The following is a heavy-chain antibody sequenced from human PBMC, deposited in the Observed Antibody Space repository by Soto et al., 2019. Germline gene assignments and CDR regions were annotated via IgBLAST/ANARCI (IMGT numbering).Heavy chain of an antibody. D-gene: IGHD6-6*01. CDR1: GGTFSSYA. CDR2: ISYDGHDE. V-gene: IGHV3-30*04. J-gene: IGHJ6*02. Sequence: SCKASGGTFSSYAISWVRQAPGKGLEWVAVISYDGHDENYVDSVKGRFIISRDNSKNTVSLEMNSLRAEDTAIYFCAKDRTGIAARRRSYQYYGMDVWGQGTTVTVSS. CDR3: AKDRTGIAARRRSYQYYGMDV.